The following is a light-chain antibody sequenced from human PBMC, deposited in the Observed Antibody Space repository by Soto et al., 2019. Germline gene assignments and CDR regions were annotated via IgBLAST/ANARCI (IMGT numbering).Light chain of an antibody. CDR1: RSNIGSKT. J-gene: IGLJ1*01. CDR3: ATWADSPNGL. V-gene: IGLV1-44*01. Sequence: QSVLTQPPSASGTPGQRGTISCSGSRSNIGSKTVNWYQQLPGTAPKLLIYSNNQRPSGVPDRFSGSKSGTSASLAISGLQSEDEADYYCATWADSPNGLFGTGTKVTVL. CDR2: SNN.